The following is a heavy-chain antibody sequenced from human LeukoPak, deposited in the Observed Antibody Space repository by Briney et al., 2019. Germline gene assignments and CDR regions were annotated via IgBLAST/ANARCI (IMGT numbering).Heavy chain of an antibody. J-gene: IGHJ5*02. Sequence: PGGSLRLSCAASGFTFSRYWMHWVRQAPGKGLVWVSRIKSDGSSTNYADSVKGRFTISRDNAKNTLYLQMNSLRAEDTAVYYCARAKAYYYDSSGYYLWGQGTLVTVSS. CDR3: ARAKAYYYDSSGYYL. D-gene: IGHD3-22*01. CDR2: IKSDGSST. CDR1: GFTFSRYW. V-gene: IGHV3-74*01.